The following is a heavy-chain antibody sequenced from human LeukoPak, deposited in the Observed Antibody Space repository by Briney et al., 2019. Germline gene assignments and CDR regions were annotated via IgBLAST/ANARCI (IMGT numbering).Heavy chain of an antibody. Sequence: ASVTVSCKASVYTLTELSMHWARQAHGKALEWLGGVDPGDGESRFAQKFQGRVTMTEDTSTVTAYMELSSLRSEDTAVFFFQAEVGIRYFDWLLYPPFDYWGQGTLVTVSS. CDR1: VYTLTELS. D-gene: IGHD3-9*01. V-gene: IGHV1-24*01. CDR2: VDPGDGES. J-gene: IGHJ4*02. CDR3: QAEVGIRYFDWLLYPPFDY.